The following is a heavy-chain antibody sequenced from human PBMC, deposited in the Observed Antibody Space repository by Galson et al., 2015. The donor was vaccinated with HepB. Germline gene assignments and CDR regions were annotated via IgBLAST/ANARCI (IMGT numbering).Heavy chain of an antibody. D-gene: IGHD3-22*01. CDR1: GDTFSSYA. V-gene: IGHV1-69*06. CDR3: ARTFHDSSDYYRPFDY. Sequence: SVKVSCKASGDTFSSYAISWVRQAPGQGLEWMGGIIPMFGTVNYAQRFQGRVTITADKSTSTVYMELSRLRSEDTAVYYCARTFHDSSDYYRPFDYWGQGTLVTVSS. CDR2: IIPMFGTV. J-gene: IGHJ4*02.